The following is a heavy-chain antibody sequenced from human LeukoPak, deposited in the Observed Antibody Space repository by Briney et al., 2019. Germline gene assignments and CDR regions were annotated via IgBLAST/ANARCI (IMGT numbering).Heavy chain of an antibody. CDR3: VRGLGDY. Sequence: GASLRLSCAGSGFTLSGYWMHWVRQAPGKGLVWVSRIDSDGTMITHADSVKGRFTISRDNAKNMLYLQMNILRVEDTAVYYCVRGLGDYWGQGTLVTVSS. CDR1: GFTLSGYW. J-gene: IGHJ4*02. V-gene: IGHV3-74*01. CDR2: IDSDGTMI.